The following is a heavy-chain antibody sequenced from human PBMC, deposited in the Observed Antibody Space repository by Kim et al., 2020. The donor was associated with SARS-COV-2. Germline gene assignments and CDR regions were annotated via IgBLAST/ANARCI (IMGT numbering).Heavy chain of an antibody. CDR1: GFTFSDSY. J-gene: IGHJ2*01. V-gene: IGHV3-11*01. D-gene: IGHD5-18*01. CDR2: ISSSGSTI. Sequence: GGSLRLSCAASGFTFSDSYMTWIRQAPGKGLEWVSYISSSGSTIYYADSVKGRFTISRDNAKNSLYLQMNSLRAEDTAVYYCTVGSDTAIAKNWYFDHWGRGTLVTVSS. CDR3: TVGSDTAIAKNWYFDH.